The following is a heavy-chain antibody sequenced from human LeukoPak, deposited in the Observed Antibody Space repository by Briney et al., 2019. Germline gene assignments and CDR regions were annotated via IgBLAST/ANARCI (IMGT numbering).Heavy chain of an antibody. D-gene: IGHD3-10*01. Sequence: SVKVSCKASGGTFSSYAISWVRQAPGQGLEWMGGTIPIFGTANYAQKFQGRVTITADESTSTAYMELSSLRSEDTAVYYRARKRPGSGSYLFDPWGQGTLVTLSS. J-gene: IGHJ5*02. CDR1: GGTFSSYA. CDR3: ARKRPGSGSYLFDP. CDR2: TIPIFGTA. V-gene: IGHV1-69*13.